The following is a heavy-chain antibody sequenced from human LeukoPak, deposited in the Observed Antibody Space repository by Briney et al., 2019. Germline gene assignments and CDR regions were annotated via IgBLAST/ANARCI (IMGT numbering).Heavy chain of an antibody. D-gene: IGHD1-26*01. V-gene: IGHV4-59*08. CDR2: ISNSGTT. CDR3: ARQGGGGRAFDI. Sequence: SETLSLTCTVSGGSISSHYWSWLRQPPGKGLEWISHISNSGTTKYNPSLKNRVTISMDTSKNQFSLELSSVTATDTAIYYCARQGGGGRAFDIWGQGTMVTVSS. CDR1: GGSISSHY. J-gene: IGHJ3*02.